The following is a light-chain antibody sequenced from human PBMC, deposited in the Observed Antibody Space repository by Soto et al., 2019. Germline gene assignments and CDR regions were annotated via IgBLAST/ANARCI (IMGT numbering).Light chain of an antibody. Sequence: QSALTQPPSASGSPGQSVTISCTGTSSDVGGYNYVSWYQQHPGKAPKLMIYEVSKRPSGVTDRFSGSKSGNNASLTVSGIKAEDEADYYCTSYAGSKNVVFGGGTKLAVL. J-gene: IGLJ2*01. CDR2: EVS. V-gene: IGLV2-8*01. CDR3: TSYAGSKNVV. CDR1: SSDVGGYNY.